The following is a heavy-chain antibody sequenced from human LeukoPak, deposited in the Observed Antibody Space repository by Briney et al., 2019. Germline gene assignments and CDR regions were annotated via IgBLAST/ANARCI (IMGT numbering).Heavy chain of an antibody. CDR1: GFTFSSYW. Sequence: GGSLRLSCAASGFTFSSYWMSWVRQAPGKGLEWVANIKQDGSEKYYVDSVKGRFTISRDNAKNSLYLQMNSLRAEDTAVYYCARVGNYYDSSGYYLSLDYWGQGTLVTVSS. J-gene: IGHJ4*02. CDR2: IKQDGSEK. CDR3: ARVGNYYDSSGYYLSLDY. V-gene: IGHV3-7*03. D-gene: IGHD3-22*01.